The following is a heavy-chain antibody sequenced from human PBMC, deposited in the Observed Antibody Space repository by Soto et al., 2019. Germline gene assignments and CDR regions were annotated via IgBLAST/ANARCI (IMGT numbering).Heavy chain of an antibody. D-gene: IGHD3-10*01. J-gene: IGHJ6*02. CDR2: IYYSGST. CDR3: ARIGRSTYYYGSGSYYNVRIPYGMDV. V-gene: IGHV4-39*01. Sequence: SETLSLTCTVSGGSISSSSYYWGWIRQPPGKGLEWIGSIYYSGSTYYNPSLKSRVTISVDTSKNQFSLKLSSVTAADTAVYYCARIGRSTYYYGSGSYYNVRIPYGMDVWGQGTTVTVSS. CDR1: GGSISSSSYY.